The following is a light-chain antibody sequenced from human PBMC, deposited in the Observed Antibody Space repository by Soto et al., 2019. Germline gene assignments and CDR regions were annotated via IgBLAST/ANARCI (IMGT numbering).Light chain of an antibody. CDR2: EVS. J-gene: IGLJ1*01. Sequence: QSLLTQPPSTSGSVGQSVTISCTGTSSDVGAYNYVSWYQQPPGKAPKLMMYEVSKRPSGVPDRFSGSKSGYTASLTVSGLQAEDEADYYCSSHAGNNNYVFGTGTKVTVL. V-gene: IGLV2-8*01. CDR1: SSDVGAYNY. CDR3: SSHAGNNNYV.